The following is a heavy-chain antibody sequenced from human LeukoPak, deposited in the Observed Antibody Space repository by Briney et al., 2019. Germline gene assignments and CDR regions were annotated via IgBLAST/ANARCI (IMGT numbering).Heavy chain of an antibody. CDR3: ARGGYYSDY. V-gene: IGHV4-59*12. CDR2: IYHSGST. J-gene: IGHJ4*02. CDR1: GGSISSYY. Sequence: PSETLSLTCTVSGGSISSYYWSWIRQPPGKGLEWIGEIYHSGSTNYNPSLKSRVTISVDKSKNQFSLKLSSVTAADTAVYYCARGGYYSDYWGQGTLVTVSS.